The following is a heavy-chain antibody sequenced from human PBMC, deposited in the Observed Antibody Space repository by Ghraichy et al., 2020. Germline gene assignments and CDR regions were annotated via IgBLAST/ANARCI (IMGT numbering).Heavy chain of an antibody. D-gene: IGHD3-3*01. J-gene: IGHJ6*02. CDR1: GFSLSTSGMC. Sequence: SGPTLVKPTQTLTLTCTFSGFSLSTSGMCVSWIRQPPGKALEWLALIDWDDDKYYSTSLKTRLTISKDTSKNQVVLTMTNMDPVDTATYYCARIGYDFWSGYSTGWYYGMDVWGQGTTVTVSS. V-gene: IGHV2-70*01. CDR2: IDWDDDK. CDR3: ARIGYDFWSGYSTGWYYGMDV.